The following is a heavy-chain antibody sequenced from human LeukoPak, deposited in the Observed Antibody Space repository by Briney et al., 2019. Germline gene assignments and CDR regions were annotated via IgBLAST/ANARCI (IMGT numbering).Heavy chain of an antibody. D-gene: IGHD3-3*01. J-gene: IGHJ3*02. CDR3: AKDGEWTFDI. V-gene: IGHV3-30*02. CDR2: IGRDATTK. Sequence: GGSLRLSCAASGFTFTISGMHWVREAPGGGLEWVAFIGRDATTKYYADSVKGRFTISGDSSYITAFLQMNSLRPEDTAIYYCAKDGEWTFDIWGQGTMVTVSS. CDR1: GFTFTISG.